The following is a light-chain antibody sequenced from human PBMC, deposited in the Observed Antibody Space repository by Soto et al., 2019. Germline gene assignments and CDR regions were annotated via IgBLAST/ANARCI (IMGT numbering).Light chain of an antibody. CDR3: QSYASSLSGVV. CDR1: SSNIGAGYD. J-gene: IGLJ2*01. CDR2: GNG. V-gene: IGLV1-40*01. Sequence: QSVLTQPPSVSGAPGQRVTISCTGSSSNIGAGYDVHWYQQLPGTAPKLLISGNGSRPSGVPDRFSGSKSGTSASLAITGLQAEDEADYYCQSYASSLSGVVFGGGTKVTVL.